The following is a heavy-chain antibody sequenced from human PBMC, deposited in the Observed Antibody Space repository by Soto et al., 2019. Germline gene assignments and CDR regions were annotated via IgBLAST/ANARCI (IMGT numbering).Heavy chain of an antibody. V-gene: IGHV1-2*04. CDR3: ARDIGTARYYYYGMDV. J-gene: IGHJ6*02. CDR2: IDPNSGGT. Sequence: ASVKVSCKASGYTFTGYYMHWVRQAPGQGLEWMGWIDPNSGGTNYAQKFQGWVTMTRDTSISTAYMELSSLRSEDTAVYYCARDIGTARYYYYGMDVWGQGTTVTVSS. D-gene: IGHD1-26*01. CDR1: GYTFTGYY.